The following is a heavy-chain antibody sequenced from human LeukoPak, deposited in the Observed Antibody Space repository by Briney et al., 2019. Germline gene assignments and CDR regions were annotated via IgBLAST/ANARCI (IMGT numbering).Heavy chain of an antibody. CDR2: ISGSGGST. CDR1: GFTFSSYA. Sequence: GGSLRLSCAASGFTFSSYAMSWVRQAPGKGLEWVSAISGSGGSTYYADSVKGRFPISRDKSNNTLYLQMNSLRAEDTAVYYFAISPRITMVRGGLFDYGGQGTLVTVSS. D-gene: IGHD3-10*01. CDR3: AISPRITMVRGGLFDY. V-gene: IGHV3-23*01. J-gene: IGHJ4*02.